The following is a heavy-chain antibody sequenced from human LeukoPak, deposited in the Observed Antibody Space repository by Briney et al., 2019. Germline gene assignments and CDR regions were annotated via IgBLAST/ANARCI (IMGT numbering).Heavy chain of an antibody. J-gene: IGHJ5*02. CDR3: ARPSSLGYCSGGSCSYNWFDP. CDR2: IYYSGST. Sequence: SQTLSLTCTVSGGSISSGDYYWSWIRQPPGKGLEWIGYIYYSGSTYYNPSLKSRVTISVDTSKNQFSLKLSSVTAADTAVYYCARPSSLGYCSGGSCSYNWFDPWGQGTLVTVSS. D-gene: IGHD2-15*01. V-gene: IGHV4-30-4*08. CDR1: GGSISSGDYY.